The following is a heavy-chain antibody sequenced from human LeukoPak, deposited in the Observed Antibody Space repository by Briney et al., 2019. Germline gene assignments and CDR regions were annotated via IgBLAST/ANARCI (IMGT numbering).Heavy chain of an antibody. CDR2: IIPIFGTA. J-gene: IGHJ4*02. CDR1: GGTFSSYA. D-gene: IGHD5-24*01. V-gene: IGHV1-69*05. Sequence: ASVKVSCKASGGTFSSYAISWVRQAPGLGLEWMGRIIPIFGTANYAQKFQGRVTITTDESTSTAYMELSSLRSEDTAVYYCARGGYNRPPFFDYWGQGTLVTVSS. CDR3: ARGGYNRPPFFDY.